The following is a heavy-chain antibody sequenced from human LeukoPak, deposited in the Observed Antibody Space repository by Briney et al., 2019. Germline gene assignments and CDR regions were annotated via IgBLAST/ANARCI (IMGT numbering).Heavy chain of an antibody. D-gene: IGHD5-24*01. CDR3: ARRARYEGYTDC. CDR1: GGSMSSSSYY. J-gene: IGHJ4*02. V-gene: IGHV4-39*01. CDR2: IYYSGST. Sequence: MTSETLSLTCTVSGGSMSSSSYYWGWIRQPPGKGLEWIGSIYYSGSTYYNPSLKSRVTISVDTSKNQFSLKLSSVTAADTAVYYCARRARYEGYTDCWGQGTLVTVSS.